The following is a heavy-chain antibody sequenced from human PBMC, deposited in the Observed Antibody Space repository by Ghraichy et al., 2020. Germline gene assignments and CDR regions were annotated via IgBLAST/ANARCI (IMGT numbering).Heavy chain of an antibody. J-gene: IGHJ4*02. Sequence: GSLRLSCAASGFTFSDYYMSWVRQAPGKGLEWVSYISSLSGSTTSYADSVRGRFTVSRDNAQNSLHLQMNSLRADDTAVYYCARVCTTAAAGTVDYWGQGTLVTVSS. CDR1: GFTFSDYY. V-gene: IGHV3-11*01. CDR3: ARVCTTAAAGTVDY. D-gene: IGHD6-13*01. CDR2: ISSLSGSTT.